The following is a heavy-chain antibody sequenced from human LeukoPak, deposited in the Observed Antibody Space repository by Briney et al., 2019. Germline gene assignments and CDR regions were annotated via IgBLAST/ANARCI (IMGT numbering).Heavy chain of an antibody. J-gene: IGHJ4*02. Sequence: GGSLRLSCAASGFTFSSYAMSWVRQAPGKGLEWVSGISGNGGSTYYADSVEGRFTISRDNSKNTLYLQINNLRAEDTAIYYCAKDRSYYDRISNFDYGGQGTLVTVSS. CDR3: AKDRSYYDRISNFDY. CDR2: ISGNGGST. CDR1: GFTFSSYA. V-gene: IGHV3-23*01. D-gene: IGHD3-22*01.